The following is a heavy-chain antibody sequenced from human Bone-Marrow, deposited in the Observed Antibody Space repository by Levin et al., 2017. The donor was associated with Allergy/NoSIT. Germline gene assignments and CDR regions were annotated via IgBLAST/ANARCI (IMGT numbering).Heavy chain of an antibody. D-gene: IGHD1-14*01. J-gene: IGHJ4*02. V-gene: IGHV1-69*13. Sequence: ASVKVSCKASRDTLSSHVVAWVRQAPGQGLEWMGEIIPYVHTAHYAQKFKGRLTISADLSTNTVYMELRSLEHEDTALYFCASETTHISEPPQEFFDHWGQGTLVTVSS. CDR3: ASETTHISEPPQEFFDH. CDR1: RDTLSSHV. CDR2: IIPYVHTA.